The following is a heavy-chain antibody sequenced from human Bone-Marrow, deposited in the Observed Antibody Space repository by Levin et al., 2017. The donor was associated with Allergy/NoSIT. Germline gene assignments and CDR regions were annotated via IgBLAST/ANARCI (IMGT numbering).Heavy chain of an antibody. Sequence: GESLKISCAASGFTLGGYDMLWVRQSPGKGLEWVADISFDGKKENYIASVKGRFTIFRDNPNSMVYLQMDSLTPEDTGFYFCARDLSHATDWPVFDQWGQGTLVTVSS. V-gene: IGHV3-30*03. CDR2: ISFDGKKE. J-gene: IGHJ4*02. D-gene: IGHD3-9*01. CDR1: GFTLGGYD. CDR3: ARDLSHATDWPVFDQ.